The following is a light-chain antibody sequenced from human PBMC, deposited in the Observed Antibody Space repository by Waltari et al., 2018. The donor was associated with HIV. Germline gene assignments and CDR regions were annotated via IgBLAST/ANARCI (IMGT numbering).Light chain of an antibody. J-gene: IGKJ4*01. Sequence: DIVMTQSPLSLSVTPGEPASIYCRSSQSLLHSNGYNYLDWYLQKPGQSPQLLIFLGSNRASGVPDRFSGSGSGTDFTLKISRVEAEDVGVYYCMQALQTPLTFGGGTKVEIK. V-gene: IGKV2-28*01. CDR3: MQALQTPLT. CDR1: QSLLHSNGYNY. CDR2: LGS.